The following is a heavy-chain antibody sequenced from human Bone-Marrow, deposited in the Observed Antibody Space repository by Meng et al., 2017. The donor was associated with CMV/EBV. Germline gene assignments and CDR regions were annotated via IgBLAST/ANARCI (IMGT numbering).Heavy chain of an antibody. CDR3: ARSKPVVPAAIPDYYYGMDV. Sequence: GSLRLSCTVSGGSISSSSCYWGWIRQPPGKGLVWIGSIFYGENTFYNPSLRSRVTISVDTSKNQFSLRLSSVTAADTAVYYCARSKPVVPAAIPDYYYGMDVWGQGTTVTVSS. D-gene: IGHD2-2*02. CDR2: IFYGENT. V-gene: IGHV4-39*07. J-gene: IGHJ6*02. CDR1: GGSISSSSCY.